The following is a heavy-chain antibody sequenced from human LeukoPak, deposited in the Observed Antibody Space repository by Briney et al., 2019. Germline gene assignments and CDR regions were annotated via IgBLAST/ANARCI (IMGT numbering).Heavy chain of an antibody. CDR2: IKQDGSEK. Sequence: GGSLRLSCAASGFTFSSYWMSWVRQAPGKGLEWVANIKQDGSEKHYVDSVKGRFTISRDNAKNSLYLQMNSLRAEDTAVYYCARTSSSWSYNWFDPWGQGTLVTVSS. CDR1: GFTFSSYW. D-gene: IGHD6-13*01. V-gene: IGHV3-7*01. J-gene: IGHJ5*02. CDR3: ARTSSSWSYNWFDP.